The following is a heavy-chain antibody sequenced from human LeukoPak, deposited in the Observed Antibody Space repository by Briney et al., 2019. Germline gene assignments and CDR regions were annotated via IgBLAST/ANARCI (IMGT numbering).Heavy chain of an antibody. CDR2: INHSGST. J-gene: IGHJ6*02. Sequence: PSETLSLTCAVYGGSFSGYYWSWIRQPPGKGLEWIGEINHSGSTNYNPSLKSRVTISVDTSKNQFSLKLSSVTAADTAVYYCARALRATVTVYYYYGMDVWGQGTTVTVSS. D-gene: IGHD4-4*01. CDR1: GGSFSGYY. CDR3: ARALRATVTVYYYYGMDV. V-gene: IGHV4-34*01.